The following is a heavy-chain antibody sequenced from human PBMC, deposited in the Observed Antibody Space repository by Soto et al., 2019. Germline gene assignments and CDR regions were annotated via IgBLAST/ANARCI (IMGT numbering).Heavy chain of an antibody. V-gene: IGHV4-59*01. J-gene: IGHJ5*02. CDR3: ARSLYSGSYTNWCDP. D-gene: IGHD1-26*01. Sequence: PSETLSLTCTVSGGSISSYYWSWIRQPPWKGLEYIGYIYYSGSTNYNHSLKSRVTISVDTSKKQSSLKLSSVTAADTAVYYCARSLYSGSYTNWCDPWGPGTLVTV. CDR2: IYYSGST. CDR1: GGSISSYY.